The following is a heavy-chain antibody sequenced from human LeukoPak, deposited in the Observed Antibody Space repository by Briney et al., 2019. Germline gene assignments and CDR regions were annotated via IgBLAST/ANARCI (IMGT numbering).Heavy chain of an antibody. CDR2: VSDSGGRT. J-gene: IGHJ4*02. V-gene: IGHV3-23*01. CDR1: GITLSNYG. Sequence: PGGSLRLSCAVSGITLSNYGMSWVRQAPGKGLEWVAGVSDSGGRTNYADSVKGRFTISRDNSKNTLYLQMKSLRAEDTAVYFCAKRGVVIRVILVGFHKEAYYFDSWGQGVVVTVSS. CDR3: AKRGVVIRVILVGFHKEAYYFDS. D-gene: IGHD3-10*01.